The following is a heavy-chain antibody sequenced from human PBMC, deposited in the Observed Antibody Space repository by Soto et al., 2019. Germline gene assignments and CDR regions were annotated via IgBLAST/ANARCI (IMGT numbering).Heavy chain of an antibody. CDR3: ARRDVVVAATPHAFDI. J-gene: IGHJ3*02. Sequence: VKVSCKASGGTFSSYTISWVRQAPGQGLEWMGRIIPILGIANYAQKFQGRVTITADKSTSTAYMELSSLRSEDTAVYYCARRDVVVAATPHAFDIWGQGTMVTVSS. CDR2: IIPILGIA. V-gene: IGHV1-69*02. CDR1: GGTFSSYT. D-gene: IGHD2-15*01.